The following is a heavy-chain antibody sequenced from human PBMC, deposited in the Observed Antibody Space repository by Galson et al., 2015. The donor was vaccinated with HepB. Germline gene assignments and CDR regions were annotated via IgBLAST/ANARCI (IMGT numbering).Heavy chain of an antibody. CDR2: IIPIVGQT. CDR1: GGTFTSYN. J-gene: IGHJ4*02. CDR3: ATRVGIDAIAYEY. D-gene: IGHD2-15*01. V-gene: IGHV1-69*02. Sequence: SVKVSCKASGGTFTSYNINWMRQAPGQGLECLGTIIPIVGQTKYAQNFQGRVTITEDRSTKTAYMELHSLKSDDTAVYYCATRVGIDAIAYEYWGQGTLVTVSS.